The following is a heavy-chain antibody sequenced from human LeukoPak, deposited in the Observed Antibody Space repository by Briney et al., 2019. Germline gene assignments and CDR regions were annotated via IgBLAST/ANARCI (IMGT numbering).Heavy chain of an antibody. V-gene: IGHV4-61*02. CDR1: GGSISSGSYY. Sequence: SQTLSLTCTVSGGSISSGSYYWSWIRQPAGKGLEWIGRIYTSGSTNYNPSLKSRVTISVDTSKNQFSLKLSSVTAADTAVYYRAARGRAPRYYYYMDVWGKGTTVTVSS. J-gene: IGHJ6*03. CDR2: IYTSGST. CDR3: AARGRAPRYYYYMDV.